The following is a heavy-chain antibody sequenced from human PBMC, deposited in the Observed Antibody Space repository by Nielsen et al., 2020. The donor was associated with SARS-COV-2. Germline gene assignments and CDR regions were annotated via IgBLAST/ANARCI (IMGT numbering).Heavy chain of an antibody. D-gene: IGHD6-13*01. J-gene: IGHJ3*02. CDR2: ISGSGGST. CDR1: GFTFSSYS. Sequence: GESLKISCAASGFTFSSYSMSWVRQAPGKGLEWVSAISGSGGSTYYADSVKGRFTISRDNSKNTLYLQMNSLRAEDTAVYYCARVGSPIAAAGTYDAFDIWGQGTMVTVSS. V-gene: IGHV3-23*01. CDR3: ARVGSPIAAAGTYDAFDI.